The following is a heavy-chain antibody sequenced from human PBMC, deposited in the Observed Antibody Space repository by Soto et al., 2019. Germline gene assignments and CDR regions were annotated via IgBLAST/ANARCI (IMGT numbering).Heavy chain of an antibody. V-gene: IGHV1-69*12. CDR3: ARNIVVVTATPWGGMDV. CDR1: GGTFSSYA. CDR2: IIPIFGTA. J-gene: IGHJ6*02. Sequence: QVQLVQSGAEVKKPGSSVKVSCKASGGTFSSYAISWVRQAPGQGLEWMGGIIPIFGTANYAQKFQGRVTITAXXSXSXXYMELSSLRYEDTAVYYCARNIVVVTATPWGGMDVWGQGTTVTVSS. D-gene: IGHD2-21*02.